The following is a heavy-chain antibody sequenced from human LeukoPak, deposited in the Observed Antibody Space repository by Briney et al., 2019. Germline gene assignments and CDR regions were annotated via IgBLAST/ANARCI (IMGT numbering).Heavy chain of an antibody. Sequence: PSETLSLTCAVYGGSFSGYYWSWIRQPPGKGLEWIGEINHSGSTNYNPSLKSRVTISVDTSKNQFSLKLSSVTAADTAVYYCARGRFSFGKRQWLLHPPASNWFDPWGQGTLVTVSS. CDR2: INHSGST. CDR1: GGSFSGYY. V-gene: IGHV4-34*01. CDR3: ARGRFSFGKRQWLLHPPASNWFDP. D-gene: IGHD6-19*01. J-gene: IGHJ5*02.